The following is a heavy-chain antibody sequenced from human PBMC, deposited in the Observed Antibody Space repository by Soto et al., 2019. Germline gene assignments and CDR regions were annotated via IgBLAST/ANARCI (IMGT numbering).Heavy chain of an antibody. V-gene: IGHV5-10-1*01. J-gene: IGHJ5*02. D-gene: IGHD4-17*01. CDR1: GYSFTSYW. CDR2: IDPSDSYT. Sequence: GESLKISCKGSGYSFTSYWISWVRQMPGKGLEWMGRIDPSDSYTKYSPSFQGHVTMSADKSISTAYLQWSSLKASDTAMYYCARLRYDYGDYLWFDPWGQGTQVTVSS. CDR3: ARLRYDYGDYLWFDP.